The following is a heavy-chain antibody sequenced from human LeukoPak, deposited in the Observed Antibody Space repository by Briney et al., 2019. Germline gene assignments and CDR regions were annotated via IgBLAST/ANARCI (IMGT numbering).Heavy chain of an antibody. CDR1: GFTVSSNY. J-gene: IGHJ6*03. Sequence: GRSLRLSCAASGFTVSSNYMSWVRQAPGKGLEWVSVIYSGGSTYYADSVKGRFTISRDNSKNTLYLQMNSLRAEDTAVYYCATYGSGSYYYYMDVWGKGTTVTISS. CDR3: ATYGSGSYYYYMDV. CDR2: IYSGGST. D-gene: IGHD3-10*01. V-gene: IGHV3-53*01.